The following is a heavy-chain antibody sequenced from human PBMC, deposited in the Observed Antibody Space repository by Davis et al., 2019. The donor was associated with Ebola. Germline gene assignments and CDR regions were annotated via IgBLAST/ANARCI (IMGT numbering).Heavy chain of an antibody. Sequence: PGGSLTLSCAASGFTCSDYYMSWIRQAPGKALEWVSYISSSGSTIYYADSVKGRFTIPRDNAKHSLSLQMTSLRAEDTAVYYCARYFGLGILYYHGMDVWGQGTTVTVSS. J-gene: IGHJ6*02. V-gene: IGHV3-11*04. CDR1: GFTCSDYY. CDR2: ISSSGSTI. D-gene: IGHD3-9*01. CDR3: ARYFGLGILYYHGMDV.